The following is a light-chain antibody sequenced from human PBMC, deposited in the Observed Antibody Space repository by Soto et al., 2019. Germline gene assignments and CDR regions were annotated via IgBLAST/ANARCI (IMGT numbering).Light chain of an antibody. V-gene: IGLV2-23*02. CDR3: CSYAGPLTLL. CDR2: EVA. Sequence: QSALTQPASVSGSLGQSITVSCTGTNGDIGSYDIVSWYQKLPGKAPKLIIYEVAKRPSRVSYRFSGSKSGNTASLTISGLQVEDEADYFCCSYAGPLTLLFGGGTKVTVL. CDR1: NGDIGSYDI. J-gene: IGLJ2*01.